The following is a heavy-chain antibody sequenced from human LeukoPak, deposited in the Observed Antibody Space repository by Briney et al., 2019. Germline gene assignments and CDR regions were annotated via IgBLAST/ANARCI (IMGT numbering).Heavy chain of an antibody. V-gene: IGHV4-38-2*02. Sequence: PSGTLSLTCTVSGYSISSGYYWGWIRQPPGKGLEWIGSIYHSGSTYYNPSLKSRVTISVDTSKNQFSLKLSSVTAADTAVYYCAGLSTLYYYYYMDVWGKGTTVTISS. CDR2: IYHSGST. CDR1: GYSISSGYY. J-gene: IGHJ6*03. CDR3: AGLSTLYYYYYMDV.